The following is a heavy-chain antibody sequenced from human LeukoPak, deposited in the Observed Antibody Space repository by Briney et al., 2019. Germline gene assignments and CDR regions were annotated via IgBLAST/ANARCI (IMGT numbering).Heavy chain of an antibody. CDR1: GYTLAELS. Sequence: ASVKVSCKVSGYTLAELSMHWVRQAPGKGLEWMGGFDPEDGETIYAQKFQGRVTMTEDTSTDTAHMELSSLRSEDTAVYYCATVVDYYGSGSSNWFDPWGQGTLVTVSS. J-gene: IGHJ5*02. CDR3: ATVVDYYGSGSSNWFDP. D-gene: IGHD3-10*01. V-gene: IGHV1-24*01. CDR2: FDPEDGET.